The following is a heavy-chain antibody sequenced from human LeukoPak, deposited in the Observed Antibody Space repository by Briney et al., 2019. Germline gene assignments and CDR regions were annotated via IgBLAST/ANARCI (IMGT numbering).Heavy chain of an antibody. D-gene: IGHD2-15*01. Sequence: SETPSLTCSVSGGPTTNYYWSWSRQFPGGGLQWIAYIHGSGRTNYSPSLKSRVSVSVDTSKNQFSLWVNSMTAADTAVYYCARHVRSGDGNYRIFDYWGQGTLVTVSS. CDR3: ARHVRSGDGNYRIFDY. CDR1: GGPTTNYY. V-gene: IGHV4-59*08. CDR2: IHGSGRT. J-gene: IGHJ4*02.